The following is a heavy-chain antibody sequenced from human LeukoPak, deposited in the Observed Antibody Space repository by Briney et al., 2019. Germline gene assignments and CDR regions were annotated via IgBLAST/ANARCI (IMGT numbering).Heavy chain of an antibody. CDR3: ARAQAMITFGGVIPNFDY. D-gene: IGHD3-16*02. J-gene: IGHJ4*02. Sequence: ASVKVSCKASGYTFTSYYMHWVRQAPGQGLEWMGIINPSGGGTSYAQKFQGRVTMTRDTSTSTVYMELSSLRSEDTAVYYCARAQAMITFGGVIPNFDYWGQGTLVTVSS. CDR1: GYTFTSYY. CDR2: INPSGGGT. V-gene: IGHV1-46*01.